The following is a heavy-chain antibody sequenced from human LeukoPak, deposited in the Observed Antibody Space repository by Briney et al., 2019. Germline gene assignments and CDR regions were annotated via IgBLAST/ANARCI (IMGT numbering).Heavy chain of an antibody. CDR2: VSAGGTNT. CDR1: PVTFGTSA. J-gene: IGHJ4*02. CDR3: ARINCSGGTCYDYLDD. Sequence: GGSLRLSCVGSPVTFGTSAMSWVRQAPGKGLEWVSAVSAGGTNTYYADSVEGRFTISRDNSKDTLYLHMDSLRVEDAAQYFCARINCSGGTCYDYLDDWGQGTLVTVSS. V-gene: IGHV3-23*01. D-gene: IGHD2-15*01.